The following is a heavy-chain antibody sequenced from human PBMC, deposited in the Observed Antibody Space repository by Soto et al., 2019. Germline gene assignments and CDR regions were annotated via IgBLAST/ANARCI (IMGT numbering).Heavy chain of an antibody. V-gene: IGHV4-30-2*01. CDR3: AGMPYTSGLRFDP. D-gene: IGHD6-19*01. CDR2: IYQSGVT. CDR1: GDSYSISTYS. J-gene: IGHJ5*02. Sequence: TSETLSLTCNMSGDSYSISTYSWSWIRQPPGKALQWIGFIYQSGVTSYNPSLASRVSISLDRSNNQCSLKLKSVTAADTAVYFCAGMPYTSGLRFDPWGPGTLVTVSS.